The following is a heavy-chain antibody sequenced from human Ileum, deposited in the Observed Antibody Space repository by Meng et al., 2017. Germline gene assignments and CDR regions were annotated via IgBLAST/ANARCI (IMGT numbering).Heavy chain of an antibody. CDR1: GFSLSTRGVG. D-gene: IGHD6-13*01. V-gene: IGHV2-5*01. CDR3: AHSLEDHSSSWYRDYFDY. CDR2: IYWNDDQ. Sequence: SGPTLVKPTQTLTLTCTFSGFSLSTRGVGVGWIRQPPGKALEWLAFIYWNDDQRYSTSLKSRLTITKDTSKNQVVLTMTNVDPVDTATYYCAHSLEDHSSSWYRDYFDYWGQGTLVTVSS. J-gene: IGHJ4*02.